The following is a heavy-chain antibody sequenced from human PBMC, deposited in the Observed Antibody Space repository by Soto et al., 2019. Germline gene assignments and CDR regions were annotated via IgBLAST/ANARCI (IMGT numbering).Heavy chain of an antibody. V-gene: IGHV4-4*07. CDR1: GGSISSYY. J-gene: IGHJ5*02. D-gene: IGHD6-13*01. Sequence: PSETLSLTCTVSGGSISSYYWSWIRQPAGKGLEWIGRIYTSGSTNYNPSLKSRVTMSVDTSKNQFSMKLSSVTAADTAVYYCARGDSSTWYPSWFDPWGQRTLLTVSS. CDR2: IYTSGST. CDR3: ARGDSSTWYPSWFDP.